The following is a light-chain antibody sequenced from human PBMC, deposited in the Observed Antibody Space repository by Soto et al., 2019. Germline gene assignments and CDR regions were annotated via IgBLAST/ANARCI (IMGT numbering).Light chain of an antibody. V-gene: IGKV3-20*01. CDR1: QNVDKF. CDR3: QQYGSSPLT. J-gene: IGKJ4*01. Sequence: EIELTQSPATLSLSPGETATLSCRASQNVDKFLAWYQQRPGQPPRLLIFDSSNRATGIPDRFSGSGSGTDFTLTISRLEPEDFAVYYCQQYGSSPLTFGGGTKVDIK. CDR2: DSS.